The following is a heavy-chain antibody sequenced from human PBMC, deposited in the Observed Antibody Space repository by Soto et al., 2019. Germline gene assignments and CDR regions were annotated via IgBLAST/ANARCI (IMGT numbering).Heavy chain of an antibody. D-gene: IGHD2-2*01. V-gene: IGHV3-23*01. CDR3: AKGRRMGISSPLDL. CDR1: GFTFSHFA. J-gene: IGHJ4*02. CDR2: ISGSGSST. Sequence: PGGSLRLSCAASGFTFSHFAMNWVRHSPGKGLDWISGISGSGSSTHDADSVQGRFIISRDNSNGTLYLQMDSLRADDSAVYYCAKGRRMGISSPLDLWGQGTPVTVSS.